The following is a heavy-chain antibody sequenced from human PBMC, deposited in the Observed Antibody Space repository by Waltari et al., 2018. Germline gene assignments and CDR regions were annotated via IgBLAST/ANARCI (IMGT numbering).Heavy chain of an antibody. CDR2: IRYDGMNK. CDR1: GFTFSSYG. J-gene: IGHJ3*02. V-gene: IGHV3-30*02. Sequence: QVQLVESGGGVVQPGGSLRLSCAASGFTFSSYGMHWVRQAPGKGLEWVAFIRYDGMNKDYADSVKGRFTISRDKSKNTLYLQMNSLRAEDTAVYYCAGLGFWSGYDAFDIWGQGTMVTVSS. CDR3: AGLGFWSGYDAFDI. D-gene: IGHD3-3*01.